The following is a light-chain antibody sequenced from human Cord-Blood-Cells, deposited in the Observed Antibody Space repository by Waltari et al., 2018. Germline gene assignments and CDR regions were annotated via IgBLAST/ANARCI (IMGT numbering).Light chain of an antibody. Sequence: DIQMTQSPSTLSASVGDRVTITCRASQSISSWLAWYQQKPGKAPKLLIYKASSVASGVPSRFSGSGFGTEFTLTISSLQHDDFGTYYCQQYNSYSRTFGQGTKVEIK. V-gene: IGKV1-5*03. CDR1: QSISSW. CDR2: KAS. CDR3: QQYNSYSRT. J-gene: IGKJ1*01.